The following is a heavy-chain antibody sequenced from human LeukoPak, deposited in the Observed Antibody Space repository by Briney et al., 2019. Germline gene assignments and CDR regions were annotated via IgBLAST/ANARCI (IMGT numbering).Heavy chain of an antibody. CDR3: ARGGSYTPYYFDY. J-gene: IGHJ4*02. CDR2: IYYSGST. D-gene: IGHD1-26*01. CDR1: GCSISSYY. Sequence: QVQLQESGPGLVKPSQTLSLTCTVSGCSISSYYWSWIRQPPGEGLGWIWYIYYSGSTNYNPSLKSRVTISVDTSKNQFSLKLSSVTAADTAVYYCARGGSYTPYYFDYWGQGTLVTVSS. V-gene: IGHV4-59*01.